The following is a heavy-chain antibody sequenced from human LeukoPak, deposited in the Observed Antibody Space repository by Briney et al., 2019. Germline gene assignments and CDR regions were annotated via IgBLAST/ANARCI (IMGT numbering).Heavy chain of an antibody. CDR2: IIPIFGTA. CDR3: ARGWIQLWVHAPFDY. J-gene: IGHJ4*02. CDR1: GGTFSSYA. V-gene: IGHV1-69*13. Sequence: SVKVSCKASGGTFSSYAISWVRQAPGQGLEWMGGIIPIFGTANYAQKFQGRVTITADESTSTAYMELSSLRSEDTAVYHCARGWIQLWVHAPFDYWGQGTLVTVSS. D-gene: IGHD5-18*01.